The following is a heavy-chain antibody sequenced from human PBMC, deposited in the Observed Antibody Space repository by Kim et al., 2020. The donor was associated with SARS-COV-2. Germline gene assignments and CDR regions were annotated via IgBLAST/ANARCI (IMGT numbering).Heavy chain of an antibody. Sequence: RSTTYADSVKARFTISRDTTKNTLSLEMNSLRDDDTAVYFCASGYNYRFDHWSQGALVSVSS. J-gene: IGHJ4*02. CDR3: ASGYNYRFDH. D-gene: IGHD5-12*01. V-gene: IGHV3-74*03. CDR2: RST.